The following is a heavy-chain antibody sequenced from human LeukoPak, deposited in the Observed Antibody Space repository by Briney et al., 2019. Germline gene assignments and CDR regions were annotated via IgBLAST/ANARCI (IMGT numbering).Heavy chain of an antibody. V-gene: IGHV3-23*01. J-gene: IGHJ4*02. D-gene: IGHD4-17*01. CDR1: GFTFSSYA. CDR2: ISGSGGST. Sequence: GGSLRLSCAASGFTFSSYAMSWVRQAPGKGLEWVSAISGSGGSTYYADSVKGRFTISRDNAKNSLYLQMNSLRAEDTAVYYCARDPEENYGDYVQGNDYWGQGTLVTVSS. CDR3: ARDPEENYGDYVQGNDY.